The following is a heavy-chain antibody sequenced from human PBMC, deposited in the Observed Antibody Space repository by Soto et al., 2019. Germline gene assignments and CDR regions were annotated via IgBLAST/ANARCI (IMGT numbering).Heavy chain of an antibody. Sequence: EVQLLESGGGLVQPGGSLRLSCAASGFSFSNYAMSWVRQAPGKGLEWLSVISGSAGSTYYADSVKGRFTISRDNSKTTLYLQMNSLTAEDTAIYYCAKWTTYYFDSGGSSFDYWGQGSLVTVSS. CDR2: ISGSAGST. CDR1: GFSFSNYA. CDR3: AKWTTYYFDSGGSSFDY. V-gene: IGHV3-23*01. J-gene: IGHJ4*02. D-gene: IGHD3-22*01.